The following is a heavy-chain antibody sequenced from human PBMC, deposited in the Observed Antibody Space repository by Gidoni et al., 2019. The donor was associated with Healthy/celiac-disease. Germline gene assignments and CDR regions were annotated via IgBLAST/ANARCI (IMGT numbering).Heavy chain of an antibody. V-gene: IGHV3-9*01. CDR2: ISGNSGSI. Sequence: EVQLVESGGGLVQPGRSLRLSCAASGFTFDDYAMYWVWQAPGKGLEWVSGISGNSGSIGYADSVKGRVTISRDNAKNSLYLQMNSLRAEDTALYYCAKDGWRFGEFLNNWFDPWGQGTLVTVSS. CDR3: AKDGWRFGEFLNNWFDP. D-gene: IGHD3-10*01. CDR1: GFTFDDYA. J-gene: IGHJ5*02.